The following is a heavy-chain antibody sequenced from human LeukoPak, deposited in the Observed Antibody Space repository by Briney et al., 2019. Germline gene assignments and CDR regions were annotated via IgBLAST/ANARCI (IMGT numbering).Heavy chain of an antibody. CDR2: TYYRSKWYN. J-gene: IGHJ6*02. V-gene: IGHV6-1*01. CDR3: ARGVAVAGTFRTNYYYGMDV. CDR1: GDSVSGNSAA. Sequence: SQTLSLTCAISGDSVSGNSAAWSWIRQSPSGGLEWLGRTYYRSKWYNDYAVSVKSRITINPDTSKNQFSLQLNSVTPEDTAVYYCARGVAVAGTFRTNYYYGMDVWGQGTTVTVSS. D-gene: IGHD6-19*01.